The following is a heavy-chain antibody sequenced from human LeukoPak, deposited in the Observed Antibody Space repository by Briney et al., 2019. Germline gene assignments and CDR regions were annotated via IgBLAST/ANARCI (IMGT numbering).Heavy chain of an antibody. CDR2: ISYDGSNK. CDR1: GFNFGDYG. CDR3: ARGLPPVVVAGTGY. V-gene: IGHV3-30*03. J-gene: IGHJ4*02. D-gene: IGHD6-19*01. Sequence: PGGSLRLSCAASGFNFGDYGMSWVRQAPGKGLEWVAVISYDGSNKYYADSVKGRFTISRDNSKNTLYLQMNSLRAEDTAVYYCARGLPPVVVAGTGYWGQGTLVTVSS.